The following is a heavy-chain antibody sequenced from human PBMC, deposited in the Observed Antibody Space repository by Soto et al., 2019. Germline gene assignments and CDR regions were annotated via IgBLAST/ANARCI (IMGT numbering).Heavy chain of an antibody. CDR1: GVSISNGDYY. V-gene: IGHV4-30-4*01. J-gene: IGHJ5*02. CDR2: IHYSGST. Sequence: SETLSLTCTVSGVSISNGDYYWSWIRQPPGKGLECIGYIHYSGSTYYDQSLKSRISISVDRSKNQFSLNLNSVTAADTAVYYCARTPIIYYDKSGYPNWLDPWGQGTLVTISS. D-gene: IGHD3-22*01. CDR3: ARTPIIYYDKSGYPNWLDP.